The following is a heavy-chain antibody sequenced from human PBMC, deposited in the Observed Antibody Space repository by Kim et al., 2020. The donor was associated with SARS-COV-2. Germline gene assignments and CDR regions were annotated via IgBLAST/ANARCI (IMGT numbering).Heavy chain of an antibody. CDR3: ARGAAAGTGWFDP. Sequence: YADSVKGRFTISRDNAKNSLYLQMNSLRAEDTAVYYCARGAAAGTGWFDPWGQGTLVTVSS. J-gene: IGHJ5*02. D-gene: IGHD6-13*01. V-gene: IGHV3-21*01.